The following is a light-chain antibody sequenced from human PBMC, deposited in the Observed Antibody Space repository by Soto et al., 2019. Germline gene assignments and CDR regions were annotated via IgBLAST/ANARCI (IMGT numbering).Light chain of an antibody. CDR3: QQSYSTPIT. CDR2: ATS. J-gene: IGKJ5*01. Sequence: DLQMSHSRSAWYAPGVERVTITYRASQNIGSYLHWYQQKPGKAPELLIFATSTLQSGVPSRFSCSGSGTDFTLTIRSRQPEDFATYYCQQSYSTPITCGQGTKLEIK. V-gene: IGKV1-39*01. CDR1: QNIGSY.